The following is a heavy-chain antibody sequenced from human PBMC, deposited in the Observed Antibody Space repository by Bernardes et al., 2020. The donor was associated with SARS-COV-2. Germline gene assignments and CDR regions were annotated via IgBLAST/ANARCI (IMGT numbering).Heavy chain of an antibody. Sequence: GGSLRLSCAASGFTFSSYAMSWVRQAPGKGLEWVSAISGSGCSTYYAESVKGRFTISRDNSKNTLYLQMNSLRAEDTAVNYCAKAPEDFWIGYYIVMSPGALPPYYYGMDVLGQGTTVTVSS. CDR1: GFTFSSYA. CDR2: ISGSGCST. D-gene: IGHD3-3*01. J-gene: IGHJ6*02. CDR3: AKAPEDFWIGYYIVMSPGALPPYYYGMDV. V-gene: IGHV3-23*01.